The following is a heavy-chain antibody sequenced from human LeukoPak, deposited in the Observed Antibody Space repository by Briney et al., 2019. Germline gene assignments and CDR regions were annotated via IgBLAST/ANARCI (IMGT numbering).Heavy chain of an antibody. V-gene: IGHV3-9*01. D-gene: IGHD6-13*01. Sequence: GGSLRLSCAASGFTFDDYAMHWVRQAPGKGLEWVSGISWNSGSIGYADSVKGRFTISRDNAKNSLYLQMNSLRAEDTAVYYCAKGGIAAAGGMDVWGQGTTVTVSS. CDR1: GFTFDDYA. CDR2: ISWNSGSI. J-gene: IGHJ6*02. CDR3: AKGGIAAAGGMDV.